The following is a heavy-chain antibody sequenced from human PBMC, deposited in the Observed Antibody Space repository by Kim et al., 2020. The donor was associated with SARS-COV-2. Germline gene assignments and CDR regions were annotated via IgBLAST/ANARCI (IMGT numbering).Heavy chain of an antibody. D-gene: IGHD3-10*01. CDR3: AKDSGSGSLDY. J-gene: IGHJ4*02. CDR2: T. Sequence: TYYADSVKGRFTISRDNSKNTLYLQMNSLRAEDTAVYYCAKDSGSGSLDYLGQGTLVTVSS. V-gene: IGHV3-23*01.